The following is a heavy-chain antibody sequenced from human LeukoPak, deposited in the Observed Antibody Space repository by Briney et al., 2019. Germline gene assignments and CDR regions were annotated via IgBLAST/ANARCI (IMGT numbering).Heavy chain of an antibody. CDR3: ARGPNPYYDSSGWIWFDP. V-gene: IGHV1-46*01. J-gene: IGHJ5*02. Sequence: ASVKVSCKASGYTFTSYGISWVRQAPGQGLEWMGIINPSGGSTSYAQKFQGRVTMTRDMSTSTVYMELSSLRSEDTAVYYCARGPNPYYDSSGWIWFDPWGQGTLVTVSS. CDR1: GYTFTSYG. CDR2: INPSGGST. D-gene: IGHD3-22*01.